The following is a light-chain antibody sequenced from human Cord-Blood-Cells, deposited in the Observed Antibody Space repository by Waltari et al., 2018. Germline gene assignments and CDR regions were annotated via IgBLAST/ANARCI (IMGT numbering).Light chain of an antibody. Sequence: IQMTQPPPYLSASVGDRITITCRASQSISSYLDWYQQKPGKAPKLLIYAASSLQSGVPSRFSGSGSGTDFTLTISSLQPEDFATYYCQQSYSTPDSFGQGTKLEIK. CDR1: QSISSY. CDR3: QQSYSTPDS. V-gene: IGKV1-39*01. J-gene: IGKJ2*03. CDR2: AAS.